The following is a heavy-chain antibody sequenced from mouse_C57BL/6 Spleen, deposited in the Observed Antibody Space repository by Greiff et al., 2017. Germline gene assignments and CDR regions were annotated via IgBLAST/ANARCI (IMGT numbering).Heavy chain of an antibody. D-gene: IGHD1-1*01. Sequence: EVKLQESGPELVKPGASVKIPCKASGYTFTDYNMDWVKQSHGKSLEWIGDINPNNGGTIYNQKFKGKATLTVDKSSSTAYMELRSLTSEDTAVYYCARGGLIYYYGSSPLYYAMDYWGQGTSVTVSS. CDR1: GYTFTDYN. CDR2: INPNNGGT. J-gene: IGHJ4*01. CDR3: ARGGLIYYYGSSPLYYAMDY. V-gene: IGHV1-18*01.